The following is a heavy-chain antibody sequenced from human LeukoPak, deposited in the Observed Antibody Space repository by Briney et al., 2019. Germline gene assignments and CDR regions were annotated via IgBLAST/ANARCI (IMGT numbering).Heavy chain of an antibody. V-gene: IGHV3-21*01. CDR3: ARGGPGCSSTSCYAIRVFDY. CDR2: ISSSSSYI. Sequence: RSLRLSCAASGFTFSSYSMNWVRQAPGKGLEWVSSISSSSSYIYYADSVKGRFTISRDNAKNSLYLQMNSLRAEDTAVYYCARGGPGCSSTSCYAIRVFDYWGQGTLVTVSS. J-gene: IGHJ4*02. D-gene: IGHD2-2*01. CDR1: GFTFSSYS.